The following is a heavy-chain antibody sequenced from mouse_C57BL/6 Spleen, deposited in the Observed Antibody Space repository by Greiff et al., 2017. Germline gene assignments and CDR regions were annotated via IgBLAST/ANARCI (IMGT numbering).Heavy chain of an antibody. D-gene: IGHD1-1*01. CDR2: ISSGGSYT. CDR3: ARPLYYGSSSGFAY. V-gene: IGHV5-6*01. CDR1: GFTFSSYG. Sequence: EVMLVESGGDLVKPGGSLKLSCAASGFTFSSYGMSWVRQTPDKRLEWVATISSGGSYTYYPDSVKGRFTISRDNAKNTLYLQMSSLKSEDTAMYYCARPLYYGSSSGFAYWGQGTLVTVSA. J-gene: IGHJ3*01.